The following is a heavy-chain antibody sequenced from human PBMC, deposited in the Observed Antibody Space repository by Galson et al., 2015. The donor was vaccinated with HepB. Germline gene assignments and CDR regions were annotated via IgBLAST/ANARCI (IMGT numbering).Heavy chain of an antibody. CDR3: AKEGTIWGPAAIRGSVFDY. Sequence: SLRLSCAASGFTFSSYAMSWVRQAPGKGLEWVSAISGSGGSTYYADSVKGRFTISRDNSKNTLYLQMNSLRAEDTAVYYCAKEGTIWGPAAIRGSVFDYWGQGTLVTVSS. D-gene: IGHD2-2*01. J-gene: IGHJ4*02. CDR2: ISGSGGST. CDR1: GFTFSSYA. V-gene: IGHV3-23*01.